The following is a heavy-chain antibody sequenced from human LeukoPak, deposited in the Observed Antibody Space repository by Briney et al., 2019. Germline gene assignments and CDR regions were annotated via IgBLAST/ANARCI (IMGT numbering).Heavy chain of an antibody. CDR2: IYPGDSDT. CDR1: GYSFTSYW. D-gene: IGHD3-3*01. Sequence: GESLKISCKGSGYSFTSYWIGWVRQMPGKGLEWMGIIYPGDSDTRYSPSFQGQVTISADKSIRTAYLQWSSLKASDTAMYYCARQNSHSLYDFWSGYYRELRGAGIFDYWGQGTLVTVSS. CDR3: ARQNSHSLYDFWSGYYRELRGAGIFDY. V-gene: IGHV5-51*01. J-gene: IGHJ4*02.